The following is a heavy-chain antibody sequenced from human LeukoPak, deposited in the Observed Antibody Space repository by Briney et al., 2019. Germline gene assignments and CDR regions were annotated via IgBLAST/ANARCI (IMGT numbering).Heavy chain of an antibody. V-gene: IGHV1-69*06. CDR3: ARGGYSYGSGYYYYYYMDV. D-gene: IGHD5-18*01. J-gene: IGHJ6*03. CDR2: IIPIFGTA. CDR1: GGTFSSYA. Sequence: ASVKVSCKASGGTFSSYAISWVRQAPGQGLEWMGGIIPIFGTANYAQKFQGRVTITADKSTSTAYMELSSLRSEDTAVYYCARGGYSYGSGYYYYYYMDVWGKGTTVSVS.